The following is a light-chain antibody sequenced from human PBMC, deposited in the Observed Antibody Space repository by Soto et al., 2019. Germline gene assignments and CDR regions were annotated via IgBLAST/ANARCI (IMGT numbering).Light chain of an antibody. CDR1: QTVSNNY. J-gene: IGKJ2*01. Sequence: EVVLTQSPGTLSLSPGERATLSCRASQTVSNNYLAWYQLKPGQAPRLLIFGSSDRAAGIPDRFSGSGSGTDFTLTIGRLEPEDVAVYYCQQYGSSPPYTFGQGTKLEIK. V-gene: IGKV3-20*01. CDR3: QQYGSSPPYT. CDR2: GSS.